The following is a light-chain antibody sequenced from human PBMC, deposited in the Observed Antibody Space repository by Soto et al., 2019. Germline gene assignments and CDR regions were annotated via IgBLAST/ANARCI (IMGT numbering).Light chain of an antibody. CDR3: AAWDDSVRGVV. Sequence: QSVLTQPPSASGTPGQRVTISCSGGSSNIGRDYVYWYQQLPGAAPKLLMYSHNIRPAGVPDRCSASTSGTSASLAISGLRPEDEGDYHCAAWDDSVRGVVFGGGTMLTVL. J-gene: IGLJ2*01. V-gene: IGLV1-47*02. CDR1: SSNIGRDY. CDR2: SHN.